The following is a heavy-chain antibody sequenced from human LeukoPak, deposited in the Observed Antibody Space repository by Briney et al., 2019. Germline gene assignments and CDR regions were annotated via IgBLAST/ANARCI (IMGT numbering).Heavy chain of an antibody. D-gene: IGHD3-3*01. CDR1: GGSISSHY. CDR2: IYYSGST. J-gene: IGHJ6*03. CDR3: ARETYDFWSGYFTGGYYMDV. V-gene: IGHV4-59*11. Sequence: PSETLSLTCTVSGGSISSHYWSWIRQPPGKGLECIEYIYYSGSTNYNPSLKSRVTISVDTSKNQFSLKLSSVTAADTAVYYCARETYDFWSGYFTGGYYMDVWGKGTTVTVSS.